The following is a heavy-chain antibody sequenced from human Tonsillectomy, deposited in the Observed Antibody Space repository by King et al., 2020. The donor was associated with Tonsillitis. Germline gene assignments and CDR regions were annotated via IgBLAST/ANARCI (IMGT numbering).Heavy chain of an antibody. CDR2: INNFDGKT. Sequence: QLVQSGPEVKKTGASVNVSCKPTSYGFSTYSFSWVRQAPGQGLEWMGWINNFDGKTNYAEKFQGRVALTRNTFTATVYLELRNLRSDDTAVYYCVRDLHPNRGYTNGWIGGFWGQGTLVTVSS. J-gene: IGHJ4*02. V-gene: IGHV1-18*04. D-gene: IGHD2-8*01. CDR1: SYGFSTYS. CDR3: VRDLHPNRGYTNGWIGGF.